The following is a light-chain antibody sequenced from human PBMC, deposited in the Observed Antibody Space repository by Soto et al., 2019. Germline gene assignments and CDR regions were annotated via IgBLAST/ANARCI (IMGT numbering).Light chain of an antibody. CDR1: SSDVGGNKY. V-gene: IGLV2-14*03. CDR2: DVS. Sequence: QPVLTHPASVSGSPGQSITISCTGTSSDVGGNKYVSWYQHYPGKAPKLMICDVSNRPSGVSNRFSGSKSGNTASLTISGLQAEDEADYCCSAFTGTTYVFGTGTKVTVL. CDR3: SAFTGTTYV. J-gene: IGLJ1*01.